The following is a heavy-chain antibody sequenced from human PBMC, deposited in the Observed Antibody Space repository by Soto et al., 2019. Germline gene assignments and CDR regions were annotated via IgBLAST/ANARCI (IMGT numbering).Heavy chain of an antibody. V-gene: IGHV3-13*04. D-gene: IGHD2-15*01. CDR1: GFTFSSYD. Sequence: GGSLRLSCAASGFTFSSYDMHWVRQATGKGLEWVSAIGTAGDTYYPGSVKGRFTISRENAKNSLYLQMNSLRAGDTAVYYCEREGLRYYGMDVWGQGTTVTVSS. CDR2: IGTAGDT. CDR3: EREGLRYYGMDV. J-gene: IGHJ6*02.